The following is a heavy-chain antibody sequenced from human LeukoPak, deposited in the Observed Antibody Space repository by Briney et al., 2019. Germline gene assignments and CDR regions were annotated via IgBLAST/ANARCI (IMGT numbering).Heavy chain of an antibody. CDR3: ARYSSSWESFDY. V-gene: IGHV4-30-4*07. CDR1: GGSISSGGYS. Sequence: SETLSLTCAVSGGSISSGGYSWSWIRQPPGKGLEWIGYIYYSGSTYYNPSLKSRVTISVDTSKNQFSLKLSSVTAADTAVYYCARYSSSWESFDYWGQGTLVTVSS. D-gene: IGHD6-13*01. CDR2: IYYSGST. J-gene: IGHJ4*02.